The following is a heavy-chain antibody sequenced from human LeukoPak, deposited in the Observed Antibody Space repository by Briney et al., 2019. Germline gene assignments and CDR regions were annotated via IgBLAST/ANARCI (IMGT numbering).Heavy chain of an antibody. CDR1: GDSVSTTTSI. CDR2: TYYRSKWNY. J-gene: IGHJ6*02. CDR3: ARRRHANNGVDV. V-gene: IGHV6-1*01. Sequence: ASQTLSLTCAISGDSVSTTTSIWNWIRQSPSRGLEWLGRTYYRSKWNYDYADSVKSRITINPDTSENQFSLQLQFVTPEDSAVYYCARRRHANNGVDVWGQGTTVTVSS.